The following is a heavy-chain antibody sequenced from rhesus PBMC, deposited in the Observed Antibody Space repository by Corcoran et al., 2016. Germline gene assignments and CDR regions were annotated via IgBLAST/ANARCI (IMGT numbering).Heavy chain of an antibody. V-gene: IGHV4S7*01. D-gene: IGHD3-3*01. CDR2: IYGRGGST. CDR1: GASIRASSS. J-gene: IGHJ4*01. CDR3: ARGGDWYFDY. Sequence: QVQLQESGPELVKPSETLPLTCAVSGASIRASSSLRWTRPPPGKGPVGIGYIYGRGGSTYYNPSLKSRVTISTDTSKNQFSLKLSSVPAADTAVYFCARGGDWYFDYWGQGVLVTVAS.